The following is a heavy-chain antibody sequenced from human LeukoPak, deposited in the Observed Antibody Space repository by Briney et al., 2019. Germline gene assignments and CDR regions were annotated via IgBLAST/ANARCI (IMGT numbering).Heavy chain of an antibody. CDR3: ARHSEITMIVVGAQGGFDY. CDR1: GGSFSGYY. CDR2: INHSGST. Sequence: SETLSLTCAVHGGSFSGYYWSWIRQPPGKGLEWIGEINHSGSTNYNPSPKSRVTISVDTSKNQFSLKLSSVTAADTAVYYCARHSEITMIVVGAQGGFDYWGQGTLVTVSS. J-gene: IGHJ4*02. D-gene: IGHD3-22*01. V-gene: IGHV4-34*01.